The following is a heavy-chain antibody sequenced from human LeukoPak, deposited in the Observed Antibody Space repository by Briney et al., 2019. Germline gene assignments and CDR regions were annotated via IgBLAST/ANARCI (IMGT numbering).Heavy chain of an antibody. CDR3: AGTGYSAYDPPNY. CDR2: ISYTGST. J-gene: IGHJ4*02. CDR1: GASISSYY. D-gene: IGHD5-12*01. Sequence: SETLSLTCAVSGASISSYYWSWIRQPPGKGLEWIGYISYTGSTNYNPSLKSRVTISVDMSKNQFSLKLTSVTAADTAVYYCAGTGYSAYDPPNYWGQGTLVTVSS. V-gene: IGHV4-59*01.